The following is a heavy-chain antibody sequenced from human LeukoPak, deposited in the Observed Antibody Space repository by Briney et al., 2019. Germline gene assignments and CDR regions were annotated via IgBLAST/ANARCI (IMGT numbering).Heavy chain of an antibody. D-gene: IGHD6-19*01. J-gene: IGHJ3*02. CDR2: MNPNSGNT. CDR1: GYTYTSYD. Sequence: ASVKVSCKASGYTYTSYDINWVRQAPGQGLEWMGWMNPNSGNTGYAQKFQGRVTMTRNTSISTAYMELSSLRSEDTAVHYCASNVAVAGAFDIWGQGTMVTVSS. CDR3: ASNVAVAGAFDI. V-gene: IGHV1-8*01.